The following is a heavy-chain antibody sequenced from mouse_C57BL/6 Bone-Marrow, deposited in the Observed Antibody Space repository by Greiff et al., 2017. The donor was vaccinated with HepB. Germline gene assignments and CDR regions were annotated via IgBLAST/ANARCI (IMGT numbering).Heavy chain of an antibody. V-gene: IGHV1-5*01. Sequence: EVQLQESGTVLARPGASVKMSCKTSGYTFTSYWMHWVKQRPGQGLEWIGAIYPGNSDTNYNQKFKGKATLTVDKSSSTAYMQLSSLTSEDSAVYYCAIWGLRFAYWGQGTLVTVSA. CDR2: IYPGNSDT. J-gene: IGHJ3*01. CDR1: GYTFTSYW. CDR3: AIWGLRFAY. D-gene: IGHD2-13*01.